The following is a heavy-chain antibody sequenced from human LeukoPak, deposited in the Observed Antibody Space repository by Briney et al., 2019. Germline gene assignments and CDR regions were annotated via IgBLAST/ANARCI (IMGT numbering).Heavy chain of an antibody. CDR3: AASSPQNWKTHEY. Sequence: ASVKVSCKVSGHTLIALSMHWVRQAPGKGVEWLRGFEPEDGETIYAQQFQGRVTMTEDTSTDTAYMELSSLRSEDTAVYYCAASSPQNWKTHEYWGQGTLVTVSS. D-gene: IGHD1-1*01. J-gene: IGHJ4*02. CDR2: FEPEDGET. V-gene: IGHV1-24*01. CDR1: GHTLIALS.